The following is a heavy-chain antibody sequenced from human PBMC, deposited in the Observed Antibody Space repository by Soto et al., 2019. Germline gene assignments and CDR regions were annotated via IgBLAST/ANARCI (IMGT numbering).Heavy chain of an antibody. D-gene: IGHD4-17*01. CDR1: GYTLNEVA. V-gene: IGHV1-24*01. Sequence: QVQLVQSGAEVKKPGASVKVSCKVSGYTLNEVAMHWVRQAPGKGLEWLGGFDPDEAETIYAQHFQGRVTMTEDTSTDTVYMELSSRRSEDTALYFCTTYHGDYNFDHWGQGTLVNVSS. J-gene: IGHJ5*02. CDR2: FDPDEAET. CDR3: TTYHGDYNFDH.